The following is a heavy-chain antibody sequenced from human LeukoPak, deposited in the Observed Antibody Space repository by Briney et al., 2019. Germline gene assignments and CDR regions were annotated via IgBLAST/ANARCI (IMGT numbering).Heavy chain of an antibody. Sequence: PGGSLRLSRVASGLTSNEHWMSWVRQAPGKGLEWVANIKSDGSEENYVDSVKGRFTMSRDNAKNSLYLQMSSLRAEDTAVYYCVTGGHYAGAWGQGSLVTVSS. V-gene: IGHV3-7*01. CDR3: VTGGHYAGA. J-gene: IGHJ5*02. CDR2: IKSDGSEE. CDR1: GLTSNEHW. D-gene: IGHD3-3*01.